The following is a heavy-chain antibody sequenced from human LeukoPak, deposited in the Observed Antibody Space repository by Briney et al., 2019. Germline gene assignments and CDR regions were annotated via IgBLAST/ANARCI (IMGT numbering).Heavy chain of an antibody. D-gene: IGHD3-3*02. V-gene: IGHV4-39*01. CDR2: IYYSGST. CDR1: GGSISSSSYY. Sequence: SETLSLTCTVSGGSISSSSYYWGWIRQPPGKGLEWIGSIYYSGSTYYNPSLKSRVTISVDTSKNQFSLKLRSVTAADTAVYYCARQFSSRIFGVDNYYFDYWGQGTLVTVSS. J-gene: IGHJ4*02. CDR3: ARQFSSRIFGVDNYYFDY.